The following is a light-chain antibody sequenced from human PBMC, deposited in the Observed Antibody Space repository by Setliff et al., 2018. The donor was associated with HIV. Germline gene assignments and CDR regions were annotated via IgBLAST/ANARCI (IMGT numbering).Light chain of an antibody. CDR3: CAYAGSYTSLYV. CDR1: SSDVGTYDY. V-gene: IGLV2-11*01. J-gene: IGLJ1*01. CDR2: DVS. Sequence: SVLTQPPSVSGSPGQSVAISCTGTSSDVGTYDYVSWYQQHPGKAPKLMIYDVSQRPSGVPDRFSGSKSGNTASLTISGLQAVDEADYCCCAYAGSYTSLYVFGTGTKVTVL.